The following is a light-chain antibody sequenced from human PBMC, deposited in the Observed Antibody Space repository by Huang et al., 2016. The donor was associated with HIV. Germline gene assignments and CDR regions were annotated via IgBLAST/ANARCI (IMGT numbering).Light chain of an antibody. CDR1: QSISSY. V-gene: IGKV1-39*01. Sequence: DIQMTQSPSSRSASVGDRVTITCRASQSISSYLNWYQQKPGKAPKFLIYAASSLQSGVPSRFSGSGSGTDFTLTISSLQPEDFATYYCQQSYSTSWTFGQGTKVEIK. J-gene: IGKJ1*01. CDR2: AAS. CDR3: QQSYSTSWT.